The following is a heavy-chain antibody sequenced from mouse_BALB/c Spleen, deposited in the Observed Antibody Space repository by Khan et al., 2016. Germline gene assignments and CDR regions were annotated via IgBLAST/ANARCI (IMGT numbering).Heavy chain of an antibody. D-gene: IGHD2-13*01. V-gene: IGHV4-1*02. CDR3: AGAGCDGYLAY. CDR2: INPDISTI. J-gene: IGHJ3*01. CDR1: GFDCSRYW. Sequence: EVQLQESGGGLVQPGGSLKLSCAASGFDCSRYWMSCVRQLLGKALECIGEINPDISTINYKPYLKDKFIISRDNAKNQLYLQMSNVRTEDPDLYDCAGAGCDGYLAYWGRGTMVTVSA.